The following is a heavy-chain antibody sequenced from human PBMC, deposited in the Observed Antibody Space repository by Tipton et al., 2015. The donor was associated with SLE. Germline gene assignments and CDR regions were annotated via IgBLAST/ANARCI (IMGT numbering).Heavy chain of an antibody. CDR2: INHSAST. J-gene: IGHJ4*02. CDR3: ARVPAVVVPAAAGVFDY. D-gene: IGHD2-2*01. V-gene: IGHV4-34*01. Sequence: TLSLTCAVYGGSFSGYYWSWIRQPPGKGLEWIGEINHSASTNYNPSLKSRVTISVDTSKNQFSLKLSSVTAADTAVYYCARVPAVVVPAAAGVFDYWGQGTLVTVSS. CDR1: GGSFSGYY.